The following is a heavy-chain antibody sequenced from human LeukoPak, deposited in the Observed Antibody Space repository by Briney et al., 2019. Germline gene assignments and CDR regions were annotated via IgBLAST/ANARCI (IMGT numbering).Heavy chain of an antibody. J-gene: IGHJ5*02. CDR2: IKSKTDGGTT. D-gene: IGHD6-13*01. V-gene: IGHV3-15*01. CDR3: TTVVAAAVNGWFDP. CDR1: GFTFNNAR. Sequence: GGSLRLSRAAPGFTFNNARMNWVRQAPGKGLEWVCRIKSKTDGGTTDYAAPVKDRFTISRDDSKNTLYLQMNSLRTEDTAVYYCTTVVAAAVNGWFDPWGQGTLVTVSS.